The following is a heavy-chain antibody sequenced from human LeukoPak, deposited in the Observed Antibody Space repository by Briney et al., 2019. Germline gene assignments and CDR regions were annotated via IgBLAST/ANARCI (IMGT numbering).Heavy chain of an antibody. V-gene: IGHV3-23*01. D-gene: IGHD3-3*01. CDR2: ISGSGGST. CDR3: AKDPRRGFGVVIYDY. Sequence: GGSLRLSCAASGFTFSSYAMSWVRQAPGKGLEWVSAISGSGGSTCYADSVKGRFTISRDNSKNTLYLQMNSLRAEDTAVYYCAKDPRRGFGVVIYDYWGQGTLVTVSS. J-gene: IGHJ4*02. CDR1: GFTFSSYA.